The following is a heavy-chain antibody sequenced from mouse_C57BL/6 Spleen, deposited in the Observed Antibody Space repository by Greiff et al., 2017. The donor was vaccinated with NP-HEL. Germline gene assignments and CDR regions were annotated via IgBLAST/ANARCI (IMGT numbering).Heavy chain of an antibody. Sequence: QVQLQQPGAELVKPGASVKMSCKASGYTFTSYWITWVKQRPGQGLEWIGDIYPGSGSTNYNEKFKSKATLTVDTSSSTAYMQLSSLTSEDSAVYYCARKNDYYWYFDVWGTGTTVTVSS. J-gene: IGHJ1*03. CDR3: ARKNDYYWYFDV. CDR1: GYTFTSYW. CDR2: IYPGSGST. D-gene: IGHD2-4*01. V-gene: IGHV1-55*01.